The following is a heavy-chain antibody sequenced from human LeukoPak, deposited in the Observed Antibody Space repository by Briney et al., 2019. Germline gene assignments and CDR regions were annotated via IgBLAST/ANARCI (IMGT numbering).Heavy chain of an antibody. CDR2: IHYSGST. CDR1: GGSISSSSYY. CDR3: ARHADFLYDSSGYYDY. D-gene: IGHD3-22*01. Sequence: SETLSLTCTVSGGSISSSSYYWGWIRQPPGKGLEWIGSIHYSGSTYYNPSLKSRVTISVDTSKNQFSLKLSSVTAADTAVYYCARHADFLYDSSGYYDYWGQGTLVTVSS. J-gene: IGHJ4*02. V-gene: IGHV4-39*01.